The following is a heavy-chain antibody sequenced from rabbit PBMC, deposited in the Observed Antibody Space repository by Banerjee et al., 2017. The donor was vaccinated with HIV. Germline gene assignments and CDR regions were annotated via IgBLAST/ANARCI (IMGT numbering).Heavy chain of an antibody. D-gene: IGHD8-1*01. V-gene: IGHV1S7*01. CDR2: IDPVFGDT. CDR1: GFDFSSYY. Sequence: QLEESGGDLVKPEGSLTLTCKASGFDFSSYYMHWVRQAPGKGLEWIGYIDPVFGDTNDANWVNGRFTISSHNAQNTVDLQMNSLTAADTATYFCARVSAGDSYRLNLWGPGTLVTGS. J-gene: IGHJ4*01. CDR3: ARVSAGDSYRLNL.